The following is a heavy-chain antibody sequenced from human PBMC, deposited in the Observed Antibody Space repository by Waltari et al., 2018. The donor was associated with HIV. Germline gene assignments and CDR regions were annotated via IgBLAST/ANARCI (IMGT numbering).Heavy chain of an antibody. CDR3: ARLGYCSSARCPSGYYYSYGMGV. D-gene: IGHD2-2*01. V-gene: IGHV5-51*01. J-gene: IGHJ6*02. CDR1: GYNFTTYW. Sequence: EVQLVQSGAEVKKPGESLKISCKGSGYNFTTYWLGWVSQMPGKGLEWMGIIYPVDSDTRYSPAFRGQVTMSADKSMSTAYLQWSSLQASDTAIYYCARLGYCSSARCPSGYYYSYGMGVWGQGTTVTVSS. CDR2: IYPVDSDT.